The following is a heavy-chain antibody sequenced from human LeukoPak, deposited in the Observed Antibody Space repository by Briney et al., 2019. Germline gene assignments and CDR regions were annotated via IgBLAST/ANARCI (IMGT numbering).Heavy chain of an antibody. CDR2: INHSGST. D-gene: IGHD2-15*01. Sequence: PSETLSLTCAVYGGSFSGYYWSWIRQPPGKGLEWIGEINHSGSTNYNPSLKSRVTISVDTSKNQFSLKLSSVTAADTAVYYCASRCCSGGSCYYWFDPWGQGTLVTVSS. CDR3: ASRCCSGGSCYYWFDP. J-gene: IGHJ5*02. CDR1: GGSFSGYY. V-gene: IGHV4-34*01.